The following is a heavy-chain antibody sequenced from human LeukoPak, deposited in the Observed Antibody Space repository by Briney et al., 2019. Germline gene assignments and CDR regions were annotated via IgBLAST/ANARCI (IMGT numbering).Heavy chain of an antibody. CDR2: ISAYNGNT. D-gene: IGHD3-22*01. CDR1: GYTFTSYG. V-gene: IGHV1-18*01. CDR3: ARDLLPYYYDSSGSRRHDAFDI. Sequence: ASVKVSCKASGYTFTSYGISWGRQAPGQGLEWMGWISAYNGNTNYAQKLQGRVTMTTDTSTSTAYMELRSLRSDDTAVYYCARDLLPYYYDSSGSRRHDAFDIWGQGTMVTVSS. J-gene: IGHJ3*02.